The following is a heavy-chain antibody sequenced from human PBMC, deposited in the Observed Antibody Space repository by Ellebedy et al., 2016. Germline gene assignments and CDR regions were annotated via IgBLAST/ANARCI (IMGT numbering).Heavy chain of an antibody. CDR1: GFTFSSYW. CDR2: IKQDGSEK. D-gene: IGHD3-10*01. Sequence: GGSLRLSXAASGFTFSSYWMSWVRQAPGKGLEWVANIKQDGSEKYYVDSVKGRFTISRDNAKNSLYLQMNSLRAEDTAVYYCAREQLWFGELPHYWGQGTLVTVSS. V-gene: IGHV3-7*03. CDR3: AREQLWFGELPHY. J-gene: IGHJ4*02.